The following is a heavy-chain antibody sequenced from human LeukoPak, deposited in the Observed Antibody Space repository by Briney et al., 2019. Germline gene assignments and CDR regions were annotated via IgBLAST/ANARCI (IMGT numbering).Heavy chain of an antibody. Sequence: GRSLRLSCAASGFTFDDYAMHWVRQAPGKGLEWVSGISWNSGSIGYADSVKGRFTISRDNAKNSLYLQMNSLRAEDTALYYCAKAKNSSGRRALAFYHFDYWGQGTLVTVSS. D-gene: IGHD6-19*01. CDR2: ISWNSGSI. J-gene: IGHJ4*02. CDR1: GFTFDDYA. V-gene: IGHV3-9*01. CDR3: AKAKNSSGRRALAFYHFDY.